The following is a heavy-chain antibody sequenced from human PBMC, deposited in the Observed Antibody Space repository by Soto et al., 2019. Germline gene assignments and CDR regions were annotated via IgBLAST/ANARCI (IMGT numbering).Heavy chain of an antibody. J-gene: IGHJ4*02. Sequence: EVQLLESGGGLVQPGGSLRLSCAASGFTFSSHAMSWVRQAPGKGLEWVSAISGSGGSTYYADSVKGRFTISRDNSKNTLYLQMNSLRAEDTAVYYCAKAADRRQWLAYYFDYWGQGTLVTVSS. CDR1: GFTFSSHA. CDR3: AKAADRRQWLAYYFDY. D-gene: IGHD6-19*01. V-gene: IGHV3-23*01. CDR2: ISGSGGST.